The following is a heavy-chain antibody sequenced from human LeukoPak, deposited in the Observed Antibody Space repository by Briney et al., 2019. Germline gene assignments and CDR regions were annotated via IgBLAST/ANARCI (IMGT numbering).Heavy chain of an antibody. J-gene: IGHJ3*01. CDR2: INPSTGGT. CDR3: ARDRVFPTPCLYDDAFDF. D-gene: IGHD2-8*01. Sequence: VASVKVSCKASGYTFTDYYMNWVRQAPGEGLEWMGWINPSTGGTNYAQKFQGRVTMTKDTSISTAYMELSGLRSDDTAMYYCARDRVFPTPCLYDDAFDFWGQGTMVTVSS. CDR1: GYTFTDYY. V-gene: IGHV1-2*02.